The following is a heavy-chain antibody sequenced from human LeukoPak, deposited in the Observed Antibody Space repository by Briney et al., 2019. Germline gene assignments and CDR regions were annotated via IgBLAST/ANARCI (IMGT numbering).Heavy chain of an antibody. CDR3: ARGGPRYCSGGSCYFGY. V-gene: IGHV4-34*01. CDR1: GGSFSGYY. CDR2: INHSGST. J-gene: IGHJ4*02. D-gene: IGHD2-15*01. Sequence: SETLSLTCAVYGGSFSGYYWSWIRQPPGKGLEWIGEINHSGSTNYNPSLKSRVTISVDTSKNQFSLKLSSVAAADTAVYYCARGGPRYCSGGSCYFGYWGQGTLVTVSS.